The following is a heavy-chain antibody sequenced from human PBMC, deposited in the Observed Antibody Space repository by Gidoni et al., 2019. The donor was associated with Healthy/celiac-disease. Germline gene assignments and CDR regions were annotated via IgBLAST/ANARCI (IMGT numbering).Heavy chain of an antibody. CDR3: ARAEHPPYYFDY. Sequence: QVQLVQSGAEVKKPGSAVKVSCKASGGTFSSYAISWVRQAPGQGLEWRGGIIPIFGTANYAQKFQGRVTITADESTSTAYMELSSLRSEDTAVYYCARAEHPPYYFDYWGQGTLVTVSS. V-gene: IGHV1-69*01. CDR2: IIPIFGTA. D-gene: IGHD1-26*01. CDR1: GGTFSSYA. J-gene: IGHJ4*02.